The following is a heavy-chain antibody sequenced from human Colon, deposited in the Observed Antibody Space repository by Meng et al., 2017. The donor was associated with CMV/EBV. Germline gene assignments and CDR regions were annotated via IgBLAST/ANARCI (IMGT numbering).Heavy chain of an antibody. CDR3: AKDLLREIVPGALVLDL. D-gene: IGHD5-12*01. CDR1: GFTFRNYA. V-gene: IGHV3-23*01. CDR2: ISGSGGTR. Sequence: GGSLRLSCAASGFTFRNYAMSWVRQAPGKGLEWVSTISGSGGTRDYADSVKGRFTMSRDNSENTVYLQMNSLRDEDTAVYFCAKDLLREIVPGALVLDLWGQGTTVTVSS. J-gene: IGHJ6*02.